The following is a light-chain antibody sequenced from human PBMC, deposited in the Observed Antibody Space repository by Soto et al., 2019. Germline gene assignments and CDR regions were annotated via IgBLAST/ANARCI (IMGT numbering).Light chain of an antibody. Sequence: EIVLTQSPGTLSLSPGERATLSCRASQSVSSSYLAWYQQKPGQAPRLLIYGASSRATGISDRFSGSGSGTDFTLTISRLEPEDFAVYYCQQYGSSPPITFGQGTRLVIK. V-gene: IGKV3-20*01. CDR3: QQYGSSPPIT. CDR2: GAS. CDR1: QSVSSSY. J-gene: IGKJ5*01.